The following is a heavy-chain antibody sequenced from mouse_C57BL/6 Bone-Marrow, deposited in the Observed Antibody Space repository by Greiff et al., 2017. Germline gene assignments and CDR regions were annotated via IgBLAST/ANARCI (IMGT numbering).Heavy chain of an antibody. CDR2: IDPENGDT. D-gene: IGHD1-1*01. CDR3: TTFGYYYGLWYFDV. CDR1: GFNIKDDY. V-gene: IGHV14-4*01. J-gene: IGHJ1*03. Sequence: VQLKQSGAELVRPGASVKLSCTASGFNIKDDYMHWVKQRPEQGLEWIGWIDPENGDTESASKFQGKATITAGTSSNTAYLQLSSLTSEDTAVYYCTTFGYYYGLWYFDVWGTGTTVTVSS.